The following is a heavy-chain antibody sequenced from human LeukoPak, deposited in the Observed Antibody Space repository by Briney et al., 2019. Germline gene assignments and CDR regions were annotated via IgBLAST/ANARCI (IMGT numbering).Heavy chain of an antibody. D-gene: IGHD1-14*01. Sequence: SVKVSCKASGGTFSSYAISWVRQAPGQGLEWMGRIIPILGIANYAQKFQGRVTITADKSTSTAYMELSSLRSEDTAVYYCARRGSISRSGYYYYGMDVWGQGTTVTVSS. CDR1: GGTFSSYA. CDR3: ARRGSISRSGYYYYGMDV. J-gene: IGHJ6*02. V-gene: IGHV1-69*04. CDR2: IIPILGIA.